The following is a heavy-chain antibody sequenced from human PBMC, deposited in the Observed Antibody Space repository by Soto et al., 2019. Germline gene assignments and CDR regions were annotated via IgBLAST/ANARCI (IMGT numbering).Heavy chain of an antibody. CDR3: ARRRAVAVLRYFDWLYFDY. J-gene: IGHJ4*02. CDR2: IIPIFGTA. V-gene: IGHV1-69*01. Sequence: QVQLVQSGAEVKKPGSSVKVSCKASGGTFSSYAISWVRQAPGQGLEWMGGIIPIFGTANYAQKFQGRVTITADESTSTAYMELSSLRSEDTAVYYCARRRAVAVLRYFDWLYFDYWGQGTLVTVSS. D-gene: IGHD3-9*01. CDR1: GGTFSSYA.